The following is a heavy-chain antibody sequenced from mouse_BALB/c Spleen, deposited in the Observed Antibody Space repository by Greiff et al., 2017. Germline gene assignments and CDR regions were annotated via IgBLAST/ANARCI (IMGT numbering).Heavy chain of an antibody. CDR2: IYPGSGST. Sequence: LQQPGSELVRPGASVKLSCKASGYTFTSYWMHWVKQRPGQGLEWIGNIYPGSGSTNYDEKFKSKATLTVDTSSSTAYMQLSSLTSEDSAVYYCIPTTATAYWGQGTLVTVSA. D-gene: IGHD1-2*01. CDR3: IPTTATAY. J-gene: IGHJ3*01. CDR1: GYTFTSYW. V-gene: IGHV1S22*01.